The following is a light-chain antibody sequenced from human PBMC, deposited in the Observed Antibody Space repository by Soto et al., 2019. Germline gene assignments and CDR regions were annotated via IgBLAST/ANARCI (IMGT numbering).Light chain of an antibody. V-gene: IGLV1-40*01. Sequence: QSALTQPPSVSGAPGQRVTISCTGSSSNIGAGYDVHWYQQLPGTAPKVLIYDNNNRPSGVPDRISGSKSGTSASLAITGLQAEDEADYYCQSYDSSLSGYYVFGNGTKVTV. CDR1: SSNIGAGYD. CDR3: QSYDSSLSGYYV. CDR2: DNN. J-gene: IGLJ1*01.